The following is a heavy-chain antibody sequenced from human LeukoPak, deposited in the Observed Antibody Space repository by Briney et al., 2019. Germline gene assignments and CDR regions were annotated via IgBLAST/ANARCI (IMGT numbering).Heavy chain of an antibody. CDR3: ARVRGVIIVDY. CDR2: IYSGGST. J-gene: IGHJ4*02. D-gene: IGHD3-10*01. Sequence: GGSLRLSCAASGFTVSSNYMSWVRQAPGKGLEWVSVIYSGGSTYYADSVKGRFTISRDNSKNTLYLQMNSLRAEDTAVYYCARVRGVIIVDYWGQGTLVTVSS. V-gene: IGHV3-66*01. CDR1: GFTVSSNY.